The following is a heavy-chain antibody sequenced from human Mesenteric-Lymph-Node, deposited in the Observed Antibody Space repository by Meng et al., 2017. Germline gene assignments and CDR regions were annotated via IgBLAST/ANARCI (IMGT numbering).Heavy chain of an antibody. V-gene: IGHV4-34*01. CDR3: ARTIGGADIVVVPAAYYFDY. D-gene: IGHD2-2*01. CDR2: INHSGST. J-gene: IGHJ4*02. CDR1: GGSFSGYY. Sequence: QVQLQQWGAGRVKPSETRPLTCAVYGGSFSGYYWSWIRQPPGKGLEWIGEINHSGSTNYNPSLKSRVTISVDTSKNQFSLKLSSVTAADTAVYYCARTIGGADIVVVPAAYYFDYWGQGTLVTVSS.